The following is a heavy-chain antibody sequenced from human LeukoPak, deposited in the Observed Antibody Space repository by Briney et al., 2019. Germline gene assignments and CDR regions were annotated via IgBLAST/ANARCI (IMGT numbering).Heavy chain of an antibody. J-gene: IGHJ4*02. CDR1: GFTFSSYG. D-gene: IGHD2-2*01. CDR2: IRYDGSNK. V-gene: IGHV3-30*02. Sequence: GGSLRLSCAASGFTFSSYGMHWVRQAPGKGLEWVAFIRYDGSNKYYADSVKGRFTISRDNSKNTLYLQMNSLRAEDKAVYYCAKDGTLRGYCSSTSCYPSLDYWGQGTLVTVSS. CDR3: AKDGTLRGYCSSTSCYPSLDY.